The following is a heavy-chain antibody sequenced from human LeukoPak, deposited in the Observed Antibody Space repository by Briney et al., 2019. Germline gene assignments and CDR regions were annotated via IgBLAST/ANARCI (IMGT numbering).Heavy chain of an antibody. Sequence: ASVKVSCKASENTFTNYYMHWVRQAPGQGLEWLGIINPNGDRTNYAQAFQGRVTMTRDTSTTTVYMELSSLRSEDTAVYYCARDMSTRVTPISYAFDVWGQGTMVTVSS. D-gene: IGHD4-23*01. J-gene: IGHJ3*01. CDR2: INPNGDRT. CDR3: ARDMSTRVTPISYAFDV. V-gene: IGHV1-46*01. CDR1: ENTFTNYY.